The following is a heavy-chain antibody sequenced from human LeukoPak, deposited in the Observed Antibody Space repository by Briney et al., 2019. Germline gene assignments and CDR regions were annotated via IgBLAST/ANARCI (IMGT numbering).Heavy chain of an antibody. V-gene: IGHV1-69*13. Sequence: GASVKVSCKASGGTFSSYAISWVRQAPGQGLEWMGGIIPIFGTANHAQKFQGRVTITADESTSTAYMELSSLRSEDTAVYYCARGGGRDILTGLMAPIFDYWGQGTLVTVSS. CDR1: GGTFSSYA. CDR3: ARGGGRDILTGLMAPIFDY. CDR2: IIPIFGTA. D-gene: IGHD3-9*01. J-gene: IGHJ4*02.